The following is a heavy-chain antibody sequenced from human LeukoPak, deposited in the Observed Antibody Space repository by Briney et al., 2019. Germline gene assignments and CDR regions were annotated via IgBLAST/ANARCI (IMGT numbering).Heavy chain of an antibody. CDR1: GFTFSSYP. Sequence: GGSLRLSCAASGFTFSSYPMHWVRQAPGKGLEWVAIISTDGDDKFYAGSVKGRFTVSRDNSKNTLYLQMNSLRTEDTAVYYCARDQETLSTIDYWGQGSPVTVSS. J-gene: IGHJ4*02. D-gene: IGHD1-1*01. CDR2: ISTDGDDK. CDR3: ARDQETLSTIDY. V-gene: IGHV3-30*04.